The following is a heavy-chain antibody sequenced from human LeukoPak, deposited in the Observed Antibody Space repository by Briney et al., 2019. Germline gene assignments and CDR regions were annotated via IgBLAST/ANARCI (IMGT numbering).Heavy chain of an antibody. Sequence: GGSLRLSCAASGFTFSDYYMSWIRQAPGKGLEWVSYISSSGSTIYYADSVKGRFTISRDNAKISLYLQMNSLRAEDTAVYYCARDGYCSGGSCYGYYFDYWGQGTLVTVSS. CDR3: ARDGYCSGGSCYGYYFDY. D-gene: IGHD2-15*01. CDR2: ISSSGSTI. J-gene: IGHJ4*02. CDR1: GFTFSDYY. V-gene: IGHV3-11*01.